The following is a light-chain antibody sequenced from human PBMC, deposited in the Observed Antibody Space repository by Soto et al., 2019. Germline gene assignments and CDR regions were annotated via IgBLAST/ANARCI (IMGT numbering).Light chain of an antibody. V-gene: IGLV2-23*01. CDR1: SSDVGSYNL. J-gene: IGLJ2*01. CDR3: CSYAGYSTSAV. CDR2: EGG. Sequence: QSPLTQPASVSGSPGQSITISCTGTSSDVGSYNLVSWYQQHPGKAPKVIIYEGGKRPSGVSNRFSGSKSGITASLTISGLQAEDEADYYCCSYAGYSTSAVFGGGTKLTVL.